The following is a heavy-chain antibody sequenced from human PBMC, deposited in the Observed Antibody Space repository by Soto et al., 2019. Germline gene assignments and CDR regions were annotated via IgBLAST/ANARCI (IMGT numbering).Heavy chain of an antibody. CDR1: GFSFSSYA. V-gene: IGHV3-23*01. CDR2: IAGGGDT. D-gene: IGHD6-13*01. CDR3: AKAAGSSCEDEHFLH. J-gene: IGHJ1*01. Sequence: GGSLRLSCAASGFSFSSYAMTWVRQAPGKGLEWVSLIAGGGDTYYAASVKGRFTISSDNSKTTLYLQMNSLRVEDTAIYHCAKAAGSSCEDEHFLHWGQGTLVTVSS.